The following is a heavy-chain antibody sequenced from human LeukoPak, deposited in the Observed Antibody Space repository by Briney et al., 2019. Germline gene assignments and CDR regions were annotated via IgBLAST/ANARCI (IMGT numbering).Heavy chain of an antibody. D-gene: IGHD3-16*01. CDR1: GFTFSSYS. V-gene: IGHV3-48*01. CDR3: ARGAGGSYHYWYFDL. CDR2: ISSSSSTI. Sequence: GGSLRLSCADSGFTFSSYSMNWVSQAPGKGLEWVSYISSSSSTIYYADSVKGRFTISRDNAKNSLYLQMNSLRAEDTAVYYCARGAGGSYHYWYFDLWGGSTLVAVSS. J-gene: IGHJ2*01.